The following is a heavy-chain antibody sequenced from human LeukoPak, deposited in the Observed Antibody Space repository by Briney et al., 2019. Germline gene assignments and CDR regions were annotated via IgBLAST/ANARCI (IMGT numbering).Heavy chain of an antibody. J-gene: IGHJ6*02. Sequence: GGSLRLSCAASGFTFSSYGMHWVRQAPGKGLEWVAVISYDGSNKYYADSVKGRFTISRDNSKNTLYLQMNSLRAEDTAVYYCAKDPRFLEWFPGAVGGMDVWGQGTTVTVSS. CDR2: ISYDGSNK. CDR3: AKDPRFLEWFPGAVGGMDV. D-gene: IGHD3-3*01. CDR1: GFTFSSYG. V-gene: IGHV3-30*18.